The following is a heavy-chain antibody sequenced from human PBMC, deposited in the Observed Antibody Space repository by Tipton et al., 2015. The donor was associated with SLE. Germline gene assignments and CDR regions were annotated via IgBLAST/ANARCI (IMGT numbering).Heavy chain of an antibody. CDR3: ARARDY. CDR2: IYYSGIT. J-gene: IGHJ4*02. V-gene: IGHV4-59*08. CDR1: GGSIGGFY. Sequence: TLSLTCTVSGGSIGGFYWNWIRQSPGKGLEWIGYIYYSGITNYNPSLKSRLTMSVDTSKNQLSLKLSSVTAADTAMYYCARARDYWGQGTLVTVSS.